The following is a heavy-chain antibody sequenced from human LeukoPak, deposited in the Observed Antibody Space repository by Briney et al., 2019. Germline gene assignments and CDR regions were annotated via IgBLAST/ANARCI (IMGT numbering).Heavy chain of an antibody. CDR3: ARGAAYHLLSPSYY. CDR2: INPNDDTK. D-gene: IGHD2-2*01. CDR1: GYTFTSFY. Sequence: ASVKVSCKASGYTFTSFYIYWVRQAPGQGLEWMGIINPNDDTKSFAQEFQGRVTMTSDTSTSTVYMELSSLRSEDTAVYYCARGAAYHLLSPSYYWGQGTLATVSS. V-gene: IGHV1-46*01. J-gene: IGHJ4*02.